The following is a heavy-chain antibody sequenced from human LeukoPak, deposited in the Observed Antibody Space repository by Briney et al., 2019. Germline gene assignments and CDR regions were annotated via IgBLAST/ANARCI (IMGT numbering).Heavy chain of an antibody. D-gene: IGHD6-25*01. CDR3: ARVAERHLDYYFDY. CDR2: ISAYNGDT. J-gene: IGHJ4*02. V-gene: IGHV1-18*01. Sequence: ASVKVSCKASGYTFSSYGFSWVRQAPGQGLEWMGWISAYNGDTKYAQKFQGRVTMTTDTSTTTAYMELRSLRSDDTAVYYCARVAERHLDYYFDYWGQGTLVTVSS. CDR1: GYTFSSYG.